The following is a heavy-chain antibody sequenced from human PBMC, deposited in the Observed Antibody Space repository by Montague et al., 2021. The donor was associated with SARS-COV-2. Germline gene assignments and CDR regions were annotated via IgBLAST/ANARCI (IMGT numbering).Heavy chain of an antibody. Sequence: SETLSLTCTVSGGSISRSYWAWIRQAPEKGLEWIGYIYHSGTSKYNPALQSRVTISVDTAKNQFSLNLTSVTAADTAVYYCARVSSTALRGVMITSAYYAFDVWGQGTTVTVSS. D-gene: IGHD3-10*01. J-gene: IGHJ6*02. CDR1: GGSISRSY. V-gene: IGHV4-4*09. CDR3: ARVSSTALRGVMITSAYYAFDV. CDR2: IYHSGTS.